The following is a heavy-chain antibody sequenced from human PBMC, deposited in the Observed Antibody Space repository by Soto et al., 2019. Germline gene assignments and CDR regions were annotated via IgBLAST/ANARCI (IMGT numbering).Heavy chain of an antibody. Sequence: AGGSLRLSCVASGFIFRNYGIDWVRQAPGKGLEWVAGIWHDGSKTYFADSVKGRFTISRDNSKKTVDLQMNSLRDEDTAVYYCARDNDGSGHFSYFDFWAQGTPVPVS. V-gene: IGHV3-33*01. J-gene: IGHJ4*02. D-gene: IGHD3-22*01. CDR3: ARDNDGSGHFSYFDF. CDR1: GFIFRNYG. CDR2: IWHDGSKT.